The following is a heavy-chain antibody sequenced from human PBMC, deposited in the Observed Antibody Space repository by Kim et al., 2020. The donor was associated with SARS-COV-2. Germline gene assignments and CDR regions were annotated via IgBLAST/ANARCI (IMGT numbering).Heavy chain of an antibody. V-gene: IGHV1-8*01. Sequence: ASVKVSCKASGYTFTSYDINWVRQATGQGLEWMGWMNPNSGNTGYAQKFQGRVTMTRNTSISTAYMELSSLRSEDTAVYYCARGSLLWFGEGPYGMDVWGQGTTVTVSS. CDR1: GYTFTSYD. D-gene: IGHD3-10*01. CDR3: ARGSLLWFGEGPYGMDV. J-gene: IGHJ6*02. CDR2: MNPNSGNT.